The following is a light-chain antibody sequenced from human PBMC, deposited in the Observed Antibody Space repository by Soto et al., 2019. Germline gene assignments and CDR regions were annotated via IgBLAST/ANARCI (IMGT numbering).Light chain of an antibody. J-gene: IGKJ1*01. V-gene: IGKV1-5*03. CDR2: KAS. CDR1: QGISSW. Sequence: KSPSTLSACVGDSVTITGRASQGISSWLAWYQQKPGKAPKLLIYKASTLKSGVPSRFSGSGSGTEFSLAISILEPDDLATYYCQNYNSYSEAFGQGTKVDIK. CDR3: QNYNSYSEA.